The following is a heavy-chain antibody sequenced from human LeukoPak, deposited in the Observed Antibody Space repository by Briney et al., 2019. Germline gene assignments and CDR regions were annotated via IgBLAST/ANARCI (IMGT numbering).Heavy chain of an antibody. D-gene: IGHD3-10*01. CDR1: GTTVSSNY. V-gene: IGHV3-66*01. CDR2: IYSDGST. Sequence: PGGSLRLSCAASGTTVSSNYMSWVRQAPGKGLQWVSIIYSDGSTFYADSVKGRFTISRDNSKNTLYLQMDSLRAEDTAVYYCAIAASITNFYFDYWGRGNLVTVSS. J-gene: IGHJ4*02. CDR3: AIAASITNFYFDY.